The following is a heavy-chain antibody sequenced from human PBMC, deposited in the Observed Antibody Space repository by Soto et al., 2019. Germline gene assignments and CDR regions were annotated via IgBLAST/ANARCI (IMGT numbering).Heavy chain of an antibody. D-gene: IGHD3-9*01. CDR1: GGSISSYY. J-gene: IGHJ6*02. Sequence: PSETLSLTCTVSGGSISSYYWSWVRQPPGKGLEWIGYIYYSGSTNYNPSLKSRVTISVDTSKNQFSLKLSSVTAADTAVYYCAAERGSGYDILTGYYFSRGNAYYYYGMDVWGQGTTVNGSS. CDR2: IYYSGST. V-gene: IGHV4-59*12. CDR3: AAERGSGYDILTGYYFSRGNAYYYYGMDV.